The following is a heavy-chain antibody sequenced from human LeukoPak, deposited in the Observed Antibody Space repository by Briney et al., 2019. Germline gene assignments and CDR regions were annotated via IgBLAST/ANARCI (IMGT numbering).Heavy chain of an antibody. Sequence: GGSLRLSCAASGFTFSSYSMNWVRQAPGKGLEWVSSISSSSSYIYYADSVKGRFTISRDNAKNSLYLQMNSLRAEDTAVYYCARSGDSGSYYVGYWGQGTLVTVSS. D-gene: IGHD1-26*01. CDR1: GFTFSSYS. CDR2: ISSSSSYI. V-gene: IGHV3-21*01. J-gene: IGHJ4*02. CDR3: ARSGDSGSYYVGY.